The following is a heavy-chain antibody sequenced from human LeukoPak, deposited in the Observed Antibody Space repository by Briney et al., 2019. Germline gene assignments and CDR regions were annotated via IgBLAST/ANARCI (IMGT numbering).Heavy chain of an antibody. V-gene: IGHV4-34*01. CDR3: ARVPYYSSSFPNLIDY. Sequence: PSETLSLTCAVYGGSFSGYYWSWIRQPPGKGLEWIGEINHSGSTIYNPSLKSRVTISVDTSKNQFSLKLSSVTAADTAVYYCARVPYYSSSFPNLIDYLGQGTLVTVSS. D-gene: IGHD6-13*01. CDR2: INHSGST. CDR1: GGSFSGYY. J-gene: IGHJ4*02.